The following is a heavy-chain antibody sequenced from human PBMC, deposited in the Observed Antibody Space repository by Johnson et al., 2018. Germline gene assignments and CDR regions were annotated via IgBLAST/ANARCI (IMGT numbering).Heavy chain of an antibody. CDR2: IWYDGSNK. CDR1: GFTFSSYG. Sequence: QVQLQESGGGVVQPGRSLRLSCAASGFTFSSYGMHWVRQAPGKGLEWVAVIWYDGSNKYYADSVKGRFTISRDNSKNTLYLQMNSLGAEDTAVYYCARARGGGIQLAYYYYGMDVGGQGTTVTVSS. D-gene: IGHD5-18*01. J-gene: IGHJ6*02. CDR3: ARARGGGIQLAYYYYGMDV. V-gene: IGHV3-33*01.